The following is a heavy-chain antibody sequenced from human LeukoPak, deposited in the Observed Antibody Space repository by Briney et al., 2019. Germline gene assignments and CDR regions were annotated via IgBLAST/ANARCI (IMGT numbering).Heavy chain of an antibody. CDR3: ARGPYSYDSSGAFDI. CDR2: ISGSGST. CDR1: GDSISSGDYY. D-gene: IGHD3-22*01. J-gene: IGHJ3*02. Sequence: SQTLSLTCTVSGDSISSGDYYWSWIRQPAGKGLEWIGRISGSGSTNYNPSLKSRVTISVDTSKNQFSLKLSSVTAADTAVYFCARGPYSYDSSGAFDIWGQGTMVTVSS. V-gene: IGHV4-61*02.